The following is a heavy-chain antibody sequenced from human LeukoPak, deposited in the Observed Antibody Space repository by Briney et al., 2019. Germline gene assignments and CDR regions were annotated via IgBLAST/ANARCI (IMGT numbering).Heavy chain of an antibody. CDR2: INANGINT. D-gene: IGHD3-10*01. CDR3: VKVGSSPYSSGQD. V-gene: IGHV3-23*01. CDR1: GFAFNFYA. J-gene: IGHJ4*02. Sequence: GGSLRLSCAASGFAFNFYAMSWVRQAPGKGLQWVSTINANGINTYYEDSVRGRFTISRDNSKDTLSLQMNSLSAEDTAIYYCVKVGSSPYSSGQDWGQGTLVTVSS.